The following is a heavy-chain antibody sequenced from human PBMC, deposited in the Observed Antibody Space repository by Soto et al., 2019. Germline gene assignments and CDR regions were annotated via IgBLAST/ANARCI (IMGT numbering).Heavy chain of an antibody. CDR2: INHSGST. V-gene: IGHV4-34*01. J-gene: IGHJ6*02. CDR1: GGSFSGYY. D-gene: IGHD3-16*02. Sequence: SETLSLTCAVYGGSFSGYYWSWIRQPPGKGLEWIGEINHSGSTNYNPSLKSRVTISVDTSKNQFSLKLSSVTAADTAVYYCASSLGGSVWGSYRNNPYYYYYGMDVWGQGTTVT. CDR3: ASSLGGSVWGSYRNNPYYYYYGMDV.